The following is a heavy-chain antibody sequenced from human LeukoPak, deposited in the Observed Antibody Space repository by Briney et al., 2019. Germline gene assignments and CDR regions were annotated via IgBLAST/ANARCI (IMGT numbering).Heavy chain of an antibody. Sequence: ASVKVSCKASGYTFTGYYMHWVRQAPGQGLGWMGWINPNSGGTNYAQTFQGRVTMTRDTSISTAYMELSRLRSDDTAVYYCARGPGSDHPDYWGQGTLVTVSS. CDR2: INPNSGGT. J-gene: IGHJ4*02. D-gene: IGHD1-14*01. V-gene: IGHV1-2*02. CDR1: GYTFTGYY. CDR3: ARGPGSDHPDY.